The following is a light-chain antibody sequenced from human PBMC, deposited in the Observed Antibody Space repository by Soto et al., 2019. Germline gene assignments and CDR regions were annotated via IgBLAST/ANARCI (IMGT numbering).Light chain of an antibody. CDR1: QGIDNY. CDR3: QRYYNAPGT. CDR2: AAS. V-gene: IGKV1-27*01. J-gene: IGKJ1*01. Sequence: DTQMTQSPSSLSASVGDRITITCRASQGIDNYSAWYQQKPGGIPKLLIYAASTLRSGVPSRFSGGGSGTDFTLTITSLQPEDVATYYCQRYYNAPGTFGQGTKVEIK.